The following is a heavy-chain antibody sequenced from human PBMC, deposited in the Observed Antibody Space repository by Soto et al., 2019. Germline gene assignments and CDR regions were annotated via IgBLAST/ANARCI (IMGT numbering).Heavy chain of an antibody. CDR1: GGSISSGGYS. D-gene: IGHD3-9*01. CDR3: ARMQNILTGYPGHFDY. CDR2: IYHSGST. Sequence: PSETLSLTXAVSGGSISSGGYSWSWIRQPPGKGLDWIGYIYHSGSTYYNPSLKSRVTISVDRSKNQFSLKLNSVTAADTAVYYCARMQNILTGYPGHFDYWGQGTLVPVSS. V-gene: IGHV4-30-2*02. J-gene: IGHJ4*02.